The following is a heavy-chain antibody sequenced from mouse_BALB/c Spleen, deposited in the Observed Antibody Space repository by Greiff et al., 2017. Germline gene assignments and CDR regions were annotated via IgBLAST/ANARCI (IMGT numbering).Heavy chain of an antibody. D-gene: IGHD1-1*01. CDR3: AREPLAGYYAMDY. Sequence: VQLQQSGAELVKPGASVKLSCTASGFNIKDTYMHWVKQRPEQGLEWIGRIDPANGNTKYDPKFQGKATITADTSSNTAYLQLSSLTSEDTAVYYCAREPLAGYYAMDYWGQGTSVTVSS. J-gene: IGHJ4*01. CDR1: GFNIKDTY. V-gene: IGHV14-3*02. CDR2: IDPANGNT.